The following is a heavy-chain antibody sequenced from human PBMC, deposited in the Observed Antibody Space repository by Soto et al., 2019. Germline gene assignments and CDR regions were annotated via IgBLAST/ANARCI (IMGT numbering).Heavy chain of an antibody. CDR3: ARRDYDILTRSRDGMDV. J-gene: IGHJ6*02. CDR1: GYTFTSYG. V-gene: IGHV1-18*01. D-gene: IGHD3-9*01. Sequence: QVQLVQSGAEVKKPGASVKVSCKASGYTFTSYGISWVRRAPGQGLEWMGWISAYNGNTNYAQKLQGRVTMTTDTSTSTAYMELRSLRSDDTAVYYCARRDYDILTRSRDGMDVWGQGTTVTVSS. CDR2: ISAYNGNT.